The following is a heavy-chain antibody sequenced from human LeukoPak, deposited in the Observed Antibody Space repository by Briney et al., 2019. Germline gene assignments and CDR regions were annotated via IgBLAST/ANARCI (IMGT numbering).Heavy chain of an antibody. Sequence: GGSLRLSCAASGFTFSNAWMSWVRQAPGKGLEWVGRIKSKTDGGTTDYAAPVKGRFTISRDDSKNTLYLQMNSLKTEDTAVYYCTTVTYYYGSGYYGMDVWGLGTTVTVSS. CDR3: TTVTYYYGSGYYGMDV. CDR2: IKSKTDGGTT. D-gene: IGHD3-10*01. J-gene: IGHJ6*02. V-gene: IGHV3-15*01. CDR1: GFTFSNAW.